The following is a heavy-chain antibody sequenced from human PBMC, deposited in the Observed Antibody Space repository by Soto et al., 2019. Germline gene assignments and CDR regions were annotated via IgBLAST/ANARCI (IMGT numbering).Heavy chain of an antibody. V-gene: IGHV1-3*01. Sequence: GASVKVSCTASGYTFTRYTRNWVRQALGQRLEWMGWINPDNGNTKSSQKFQDRVIITRDTSASTAYMDLSSLRSEDTAVYYCARGIATGQLDPWGQGTLVTVSS. CDR3: ARGIATGQLDP. D-gene: IGHD2-15*01. J-gene: IGHJ5*02. CDR2: INPDNGNT. CDR1: GYTFTRYT.